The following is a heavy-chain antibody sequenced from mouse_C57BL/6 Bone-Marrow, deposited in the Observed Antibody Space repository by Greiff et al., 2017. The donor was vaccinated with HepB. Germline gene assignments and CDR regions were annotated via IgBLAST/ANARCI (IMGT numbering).Heavy chain of an antibody. CDR1: GFTFSSYG. CDR2: ISSGGSYT. V-gene: IGHV5-6*01. Sequence: EVQRVESGGDLVKPGGSLKLSCAASGFTFSSYGMSWVRQTPDKRLEWVATISSGGSYTYYPDSVKGRFTIARDIAKNTLYLQMSSLKSEDTAMYYCARQGYYGNYDFDVWGTGTTVTVSS. CDR3: ARQGYYGNYDFDV. J-gene: IGHJ1*03. D-gene: IGHD2-1*01.